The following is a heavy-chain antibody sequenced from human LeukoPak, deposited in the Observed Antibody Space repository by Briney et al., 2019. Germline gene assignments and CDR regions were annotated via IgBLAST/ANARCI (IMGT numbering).Heavy chain of an antibody. J-gene: IGHJ6*03. Sequence: SETLSLTCTVSGGSISSRSYYWGWIRQPPGKGLEWIGTMYYSGSTYYNPSLKSRVTISVDTSKSQFSLNLTSATAADTAVYYCGAYYYYYYYVDVWGKGTTVTVSS. CDR1: GGSISSRSYY. CDR2: MYYSGST. V-gene: IGHV4-39*01. D-gene: IGHD3-16*01. CDR3: GAYYYYYYYVDV.